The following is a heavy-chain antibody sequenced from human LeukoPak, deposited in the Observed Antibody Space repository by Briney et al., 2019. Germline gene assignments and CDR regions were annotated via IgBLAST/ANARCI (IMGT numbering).Heavy chain of an antibody. CDR3: AKVQGYCSENSCYPDY. D-gene: IGHD2-2*01. CDR2: INTNTGNP. J-gene: IGHJ4*02. CDR1: GYTFTTYA. V-gene: IGHV7-4-1*02. Sequence: EASVKVSCKASGYTFTTYAMNWVRQAPGQGLEWMGWINTNTGNPTYAQGFTGRFVFSLDTSVSTAYLQISSLKAEDTAVYYCAKVQGYCSENSCYPDYWGQGTLVTVSS.